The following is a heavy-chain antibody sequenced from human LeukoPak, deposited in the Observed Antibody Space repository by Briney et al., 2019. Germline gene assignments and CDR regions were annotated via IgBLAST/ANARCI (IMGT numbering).Heavy chain of an antibody. Sequence: SETLSLTCTVSGGSISSYYWSWIRQPPGKGLEWIGYIYYSGSTKFNPSLKSRVTISVYTSKNQCSLNLSSVTAADTAVYYCARGSAPDIAMAGLLCRYNWFDPWGQGTLVTVSS. CDR3: ARGSAPDIAMAGLLCRYNWFDP. CDR1: GGSISSYY. V-gene: IGHV4-59*01. J-gene: IGHJ5*02. D-gene: IGHD6-19*01. CDR2: IYYSGST.